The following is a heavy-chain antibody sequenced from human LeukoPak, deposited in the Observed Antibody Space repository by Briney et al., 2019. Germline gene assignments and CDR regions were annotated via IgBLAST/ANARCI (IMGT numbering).Heavy chain of an antibody. Sequence: SETLSLTCAVYGGSFSGYYWSWIRQPPGEGLEWIGEINHSGSTNYNPSLKSRVTISVDTSKNQFSLKLSSVTAADTAVYYCARCGDTAMGLLGYGIDVWGKGTTVTVSS. CDR1: GGSFSGYY. CDR3: ARCGDTAMGLLGYGIDV. J-gene: IGHJ6*04. V-gene: IGHV4-34*01. CDR2: INHSGST. D-gene: IGHD5-18*01.